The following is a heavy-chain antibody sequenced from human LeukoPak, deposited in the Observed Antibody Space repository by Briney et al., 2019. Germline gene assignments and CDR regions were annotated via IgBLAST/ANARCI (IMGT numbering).Heavy chain of an antibody. D-gene: IGHD6-19*01. CDR3: TSLLADLQGYYFDY. CDR2: FDSENGET. V-gene: IGHV1-24*01. CDR1: GYTLTAFS. J-gene: IGHJ4*02. Sequence: ASVKVSCKVSGYTLTAFSMHWVRQAPGKGLEWMGGFDSENGETIYAQKFQGRVTMTEDTSIDTAYMELSSLRSEDTALYYCTSLLADLQGYYFDYWGQGTLFTVSS.